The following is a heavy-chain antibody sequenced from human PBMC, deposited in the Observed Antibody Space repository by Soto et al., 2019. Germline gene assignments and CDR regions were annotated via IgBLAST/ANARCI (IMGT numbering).Heavy chain of an antibody. D-gene: IGHD4-17*01. CDR2: IYYSGST. CDR3: ARHAYGDYYFDY. CDR1: GGSISSYY. J-gene: IGHJ4*02. Sequence: PSETLSLTCTFSGGSISSYYWSWIRQPPGKGLEWIGYIYYSGSTNYNPSLKSRVTISVDTSKNQFSLKLSSVTAADTAVYYCARHAYGDYYFDYWGQGTLVTVSS. V-gene: IGHV4-59*08.